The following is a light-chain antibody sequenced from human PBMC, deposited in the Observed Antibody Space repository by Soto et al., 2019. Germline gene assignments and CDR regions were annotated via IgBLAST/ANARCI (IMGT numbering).Light chain of an antibody. J-gene: IGLJ3*02. CDR3: AAWDDSRSGPV. CDR2: GNN. V-gene: IGLV1-44*01. CDR1: SSNIGRNT. Sequence: QSVLTQPPSASGTPGQRVTISCSGSSSNIGRNTVNWYQQFPGTAPKLLIYGNNQRPSGVPDRFYGSKSGTSASLASSGLQSEDEADYYCAAWDDSRSGPVFGGGTQLTVL.